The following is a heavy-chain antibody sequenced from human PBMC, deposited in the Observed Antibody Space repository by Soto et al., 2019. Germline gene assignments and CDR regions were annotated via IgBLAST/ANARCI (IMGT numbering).Heavy chain of an antibody. CDR1: GYTFTSYY. Sequence: QVQLVQSGAEVKKPGASVKVSCKASGYTFTSYYMHWVRQAPGQGLEWMGIINPSGGSTSYAQKCQGRVTMNRDTSTSTVYMELSSLRSEDTAVYYCARDRRTLGSSGYYRALGYWGQGTLVTVSS. J-gene: IGHJ4*02. CDR2: INPSGGST. D-gene: IGHD3-22*01. CDR3: ARDRRTLGSSGYYRALGY. V-gene: IGHV1-46*03.